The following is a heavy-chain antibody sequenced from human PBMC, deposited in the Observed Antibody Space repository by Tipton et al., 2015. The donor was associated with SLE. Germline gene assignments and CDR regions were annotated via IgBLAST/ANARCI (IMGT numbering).Heavy chain of an antibody. CDR2: IYYSGST. J-gene: IGHJ6*02. D-gene: IGHD1-26*01. V-gene: IGHV4-31*03. Sequence: TLSLTCTVSGGSISSGGYYWSWIRQHPGKGLEWIGYIYYSGSTYYNPSLKSRVTISVDTSKNQFSLKLSSVTAADTAVYYCARVCLKWELLDLGGMDVWGQGTTVPVSS. CDR1: GGSISSGGYY. CDR3: ARVCLKWELLDLGGMDV.